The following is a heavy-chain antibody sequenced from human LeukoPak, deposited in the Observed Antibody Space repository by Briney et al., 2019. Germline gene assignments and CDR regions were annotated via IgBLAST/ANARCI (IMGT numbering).Heavy chain of an antibody. D-gene: IGHD5-12*01. CDR1: GFTFSSYN. CDR2: ISSSSSYI. CDR3: AREPVDIVATGAFDI. Sequence: PGGSLRLSCAASGFTFSSYNMNWVRQAPGKGLEWVSSISSSSSYIYYADSVKGRFTISRDNSRNTLYLQMNSLRAEDTAVYYCAREPVDIVATGAFDIWGQGTMVTVSS. V-gene: IGHV3-21*01. J-gene: IGHJ3*02.